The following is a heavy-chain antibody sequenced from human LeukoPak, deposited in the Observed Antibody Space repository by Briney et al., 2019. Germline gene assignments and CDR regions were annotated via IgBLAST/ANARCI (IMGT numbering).Heavy chain of an antibody. D-gene: IGHD1-26*01. V-gene: IGHV4-30-4*08. J-gene: IGHJ3*02. Sequence: PSQTLSLTCTVSGGSISSGDYYWSWIRQPPGKGLEWIWYIYYSGSTYYNPSLKSRVTISLDTSKNQFSLKLSSVTAADTAVYYCARVFQYRGSYRHAFVIWGQGTMDTVSS. CDR1: GGSISSGDYY. CDR2: IYYSGST. CDR3: ARVFQYRGSYRHAFVI.